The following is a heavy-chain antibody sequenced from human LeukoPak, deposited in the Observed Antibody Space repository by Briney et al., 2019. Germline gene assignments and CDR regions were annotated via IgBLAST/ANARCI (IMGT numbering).Heavy chain of an antibody. D-gene: IGHD3-22*01. CDR1: GGSFSGYY. V-gene: IGHV4-34*01. Sequence: KPSETLSLTCAVYGGSFSGYYWSWIRQPPGKGLEWIGEINHSGSTNYNPSLKSRVTISVDTSKNQFSLKLSSVTAADTAVYYCASSLNYYDSSGYYYYWGQGTLVTVSS. J-gene: IGHJ4*02. CDR2: INHSGST. CDR3: ASSLNYYDSSGYYYY.